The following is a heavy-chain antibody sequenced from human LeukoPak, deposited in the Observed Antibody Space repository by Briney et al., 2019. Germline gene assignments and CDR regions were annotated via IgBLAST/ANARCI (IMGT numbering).Heavy chain of an antibody. V-gene: IGHV4-34*01. D-gene: IGHD4-17*01. CDR2: INHSGST. CDR3: AELGGYGRN. CDR1: GGSFSGYY. J-gene: IGHJ4*02. Sequence: PSETLSLTCAVYGGSFSGYYWSWIRQPPGKGLEWIGEINHSGSTNYNPSLKSRVTISVDTSKNQFSLRLSSVTAADTAVYYCAELGGYGRNWGQGTLVTVSS.